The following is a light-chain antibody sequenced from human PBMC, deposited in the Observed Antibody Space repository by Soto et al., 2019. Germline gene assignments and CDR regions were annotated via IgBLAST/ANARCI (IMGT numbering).Light chain of an antibody. Sequence: QSALTQPASVSGSPGQSITISCTGTRNDVGGYNYVSWYQQHPGTAPKLLMFEVSNRPSGVSGRFSGSKSGNTASLTISGLQSQDEADYYCSSYSSNNILSYVFGNGTKVTVL. CDR3: SSYSSNNILSYV. V-gene: IGLV2-14*03. J-gene: IGLJ1*01. CDR2: EVS. CDR1: RNDVGGYNY.